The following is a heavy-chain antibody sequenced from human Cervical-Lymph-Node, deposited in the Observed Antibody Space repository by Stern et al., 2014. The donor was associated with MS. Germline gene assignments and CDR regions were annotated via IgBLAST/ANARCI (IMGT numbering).Heavy chain of an antibody. CDR2: IIPIFGTA. V-gene: IGHV1-69*01. D-gene: IGHD4-23*01. Sequence: QVQLVQSGAEVKKPGSSVKVSCKASGGTFSSYAISWVRQAPGQGLEWMGGIIPIFGTANYAQKFQGRVTITADESTSTAYMELSSLRSEDTAVYYCARDEGASGNSDHNYYYYYGMDVWGQGTTVTVSS. CDR3: ARDEGASGNSDHNYYYYYGMDV. J-gene: IGHJ6*02. CDR1: GGTFSSYA.